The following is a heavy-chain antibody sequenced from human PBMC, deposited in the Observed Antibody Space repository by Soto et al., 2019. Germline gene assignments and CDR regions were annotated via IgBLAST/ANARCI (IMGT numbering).Heavy chain of an antibody. CDR3: ARAKRNYDFWSGSPTFDP. D-gene: IGHD3-3*01. CDR1: GGSISSGDYY. J-gene: IGHJ5*02. CDR2: IYYSGST. Sequence: SLTCTVSGGSISSGDYYWSWIRQPPGKGLEWIGYIYYSGSTYYNPSLKSRVTISVDTSKNQFSLKLSSVTAADTAVYYCARAKRNYDFWSGSPTFDPWGQGTLVTVSS. V-gene: IGHV4-30-4*01.